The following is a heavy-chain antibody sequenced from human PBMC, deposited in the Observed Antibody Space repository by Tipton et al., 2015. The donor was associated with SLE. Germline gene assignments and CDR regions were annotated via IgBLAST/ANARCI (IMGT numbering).Heavy chain of an antibody. CDR2: ISHSGRP. V-gene: IGHV4-31*03. CDR3: AREADRSGHNWFDP. CDR1: GGSISSGNHY. D-gene: IGHD3-22*01. J-gene: IGHJ5*02. Sequence: TLSLTCTVSGGSISSGNHYWTWIRQHPGKGLEWIGYISHSGRPYYNPSLKSRVTLSVDTSNNQFSLNLTSLTAADTAIYYCAREADRSGHNWFDPWGQGTLVNVSS.